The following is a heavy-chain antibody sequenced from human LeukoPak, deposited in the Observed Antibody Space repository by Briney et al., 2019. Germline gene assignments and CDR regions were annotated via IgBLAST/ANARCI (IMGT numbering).Heavy chain of an antibody. J-gene: IGHJ4*02. CDR2: INPNSGGT. CDR3: ARAYSVMVRGVISDY. V-gene: IGHV1-2*02. CDR1: GYTFTGYY. D-gene: IGHD3-10*01. Sequence: ASVKVSCKASGYTFTGYYMHWVRQAPGQGLEWMGWINPNSGGTNYAQKFQGRVTMTRDTSISTAYMELSRLRSDDTAVYYCARAYSVMVRGVISDYWGQGTLVTVPS.